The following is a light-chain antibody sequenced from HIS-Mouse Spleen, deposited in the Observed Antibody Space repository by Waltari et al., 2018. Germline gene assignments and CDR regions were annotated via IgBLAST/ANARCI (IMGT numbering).Light chain of an antibody. J-gene: IGLJ1*01. CDR2: DVS. CDR3: CSYAGSYTGV. CDR1: SSDVGGYNS. Sequence: QSALTQPRSVSGSPGQSVTISCTGTSSDVGGYNSVSWYQQHPGKAPKRMIYDVSKRPSGVPDRFSGSKSGNTASLTISGLQAEDEADYYCCSYAGSYTGVFGTGTKVTVL. V-gene: IGLV2-11*01.